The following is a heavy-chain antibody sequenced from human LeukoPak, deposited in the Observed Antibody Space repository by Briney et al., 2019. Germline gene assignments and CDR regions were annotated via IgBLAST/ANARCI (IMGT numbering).Heavy chain of an antibody. J-gene: IGHJ4*02. D-gene: IGHD3-22*01. CDR1: GYSISSGYY. CDR3: ARDYYDSSDYYYNHYYFGY. V-gene: IGHV4-38-2*02. CDR2: IYHSGST. Sequence: SETLSLTCTVSGYSISSGYYWGWIRQPPGKGLECIGSIYHSGSTYYNPSLRGRVTISVDTSKNQFSLNLSSVTAADTAVYYCARDYYDSSDYYYNHYYFGYWGQGTLVTVSS.